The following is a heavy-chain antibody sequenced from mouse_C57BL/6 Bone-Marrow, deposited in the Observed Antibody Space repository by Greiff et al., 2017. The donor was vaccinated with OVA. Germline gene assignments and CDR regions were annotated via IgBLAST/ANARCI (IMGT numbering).Heavy chain of an antibody. J-gene: IGHJ4*01. V-gene: IGHV1-76*01. CDR1: GYTFTDYY. CDR2: IYPGSGNT. CDR3: ASSYYYGSIYAMDY. Sequence: QVQLKQSGAELVRPGASVKLSCKASGYTFTDYYINWVKQRPGQGLEWIARIYPGSGNTYYNEKFKGKATLTAEKSSSTAYMQLSSLTSEDSAVYYCASSYYYGSIYAMDYWGQGTSVTVSS. D-gene: IGHD1-1*01.